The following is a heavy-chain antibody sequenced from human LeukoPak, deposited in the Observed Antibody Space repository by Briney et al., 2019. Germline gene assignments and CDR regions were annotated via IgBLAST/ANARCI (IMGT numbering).Heavy chain of an antibody. CDR2: IYHSGST. J-gene: IGHJ4*02. CDR1: GGSISSGDYY. CDR3: AREKAPDLIKSIAAAVRY. Sequence: PSETLSLTCTVSGGSISSGDYYWSWIRQPPGKGLEWIGSIYHSGSTYYNPSLKSRVTISVDTSKNQFSLKLSSVTAADTAVYYCAREKAPDLIKSIAAAVRYWGQGTLVTVSS. V-gene: IGHV4-39*07. D-gene: IGHD6-13*01.